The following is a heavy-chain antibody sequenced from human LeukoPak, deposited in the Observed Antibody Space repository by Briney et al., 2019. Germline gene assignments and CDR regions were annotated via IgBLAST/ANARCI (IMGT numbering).Heavy chain of an antibody. Sequence: GGSLRLSCAASGFTFSSYGMHWVRQAPGKGLEWVAVIWYDGSNKYYADSVKGRFTISRDNSKNTLCLQMNSLRAEDTAVYYCGRGSNYYDSSGSRGIPYYFDYWGQGTLVTVSS. D-gene: IGHD3-22*01. J-gene: IGHJ4*02. CDR1: GFTFSSYG. CDR3: GRGSNYYDSSGSRGIPYYFDY. V-gene: IGHV3-33*01. CDR2: IWYDGSNK.